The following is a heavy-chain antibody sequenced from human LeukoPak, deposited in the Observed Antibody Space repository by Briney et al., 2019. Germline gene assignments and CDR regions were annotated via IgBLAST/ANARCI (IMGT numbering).Heavy chain of an antibody. D-gene: IGHD6-6*01. CDR2: ISAYNGNT. CDR1: GYTFTSYG. Sequence: ASVKVSCKASGYTFTSYGISWVRRAPGQGREWMGWISAYNGNTNYAQKLQGRVTMTTDTSTSTAYMELRSLRSDDTAVYYCARGGPFPSGSSSREYYLDYWGQGTLVTVSS. J-gene: IGHJ4*02. V-gene: IGHV1-18*01. CDR3: ARGGPFPSGSSSREYYLDY.